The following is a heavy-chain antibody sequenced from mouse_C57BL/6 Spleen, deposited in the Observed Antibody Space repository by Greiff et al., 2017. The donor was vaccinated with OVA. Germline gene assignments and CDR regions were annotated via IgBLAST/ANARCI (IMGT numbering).Heavy chain of an antibody. CDR2: ISSGSSTI. Sequence: EVKLVESGGGLVKPGGSLKLSCAASGFTFSDYGMHWVRQAPEKGLEWVAYISSGSSTIYYADTVKGRFTISRDNAKNTLFLQMTSLRSEDTAMYYCARDYDYDPYYAMDYWGQGTSVTVSS. CDR1: GFTFSDYG. V-gene: IGHV5-17*01. D-gene: IGHD2-4*01. CDR3: ARDYDYDPYYAMDY. J-gene: IGHJ4*01.